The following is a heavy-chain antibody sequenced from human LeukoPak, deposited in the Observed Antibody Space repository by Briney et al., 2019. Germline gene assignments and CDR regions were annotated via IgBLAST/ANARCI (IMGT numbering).Heavy chain of an antibody. Sequence: PGGSLRLSCTVSGFTVSSNSMSWVRQAPGKGLEWVSFIYSDNTHYSDPVKGRFTISRDNSKNTLYLQMNSLRAEDTAVYYCARRAGAYSHPYYYWGQGTLVTVSS. CDR1: GFTVSSNS. V-gene: IGHV3-53*01. D-gene: IGHD4/OR15-4a*01. CDR2: IYSDNT. CDR3: ARRAGAYSHPYYY. J-gene: IGHJ4*02.